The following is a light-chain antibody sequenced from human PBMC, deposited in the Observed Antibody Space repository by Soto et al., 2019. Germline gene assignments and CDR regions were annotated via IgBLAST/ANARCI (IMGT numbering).Light chain of an antibody. CDR1: QSVSSSD. CDR2: GAS. V-gene: IGKV3-20*01. CDR3: QQYGGSPLYT. Sequence: EIVLTQSPGTLSLSPGDRATLSCRASQSVSSSDLAWYQQEPGQAPRLLIYGASTRATGIPDRFSGSGSGTDFTLTISRLEPEDFAVYYCQQYGGSPLYTFGQGIKLEIK. J-gene: IGKJ2*01.